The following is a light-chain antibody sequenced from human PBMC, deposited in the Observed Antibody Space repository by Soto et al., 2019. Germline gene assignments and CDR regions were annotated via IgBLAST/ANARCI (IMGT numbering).Light chain of an antibody. V-gene: IGKV3-20*01. CDR2: DAS. J-gene: IGKJ4*01. CDR1: QTVRNNY. Sequence: EVMLTQSPGTLSLSPGERATLSCRASQTVRNNYLAWYQQKPGQAPRLLIYDASSRATGIPDRFSGGGSGTDFTLTISSLESEDFAVYYCQQYNNWPLTFGGRTKAAIK. CDR3: QQYNNWPLT.